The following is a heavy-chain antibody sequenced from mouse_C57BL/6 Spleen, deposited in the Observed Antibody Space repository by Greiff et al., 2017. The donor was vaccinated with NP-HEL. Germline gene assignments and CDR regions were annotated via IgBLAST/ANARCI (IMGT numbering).Heavy chain of an antibody. CDR2: ISSGSSTI. CDR3: GSNYRFAY. Sequence: EVKVVESGGGLVKPGGSLKLSCAASGFTFSDYGMHWVRQAPEKGLEWVAYISSGSSTIYYADTVKGRFTISRDKAKNTLFLQMTSLRSEDTAMYYCGSNYRFAYWGQGTLVTVSA. J-gene: IGHJ3*01. V-gene: IGHV5-17*01. CDR1: GFTFSDYG. D-gene: IGHD2-1*01.